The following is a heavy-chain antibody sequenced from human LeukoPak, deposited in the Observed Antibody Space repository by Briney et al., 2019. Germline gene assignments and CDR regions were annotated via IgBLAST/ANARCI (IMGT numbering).Heavy chain of an antibody. V-gene: IGHV3-21*01. Sequence: GGSLRLSCAASGFTFSSYSMNWVRQAPGKGLEWVSSISSSSSYIYYADSVKGRLTISRDNAKNSLYLQMNSLRAEDTAVYYCARGSTYYYGSGVHWGQGTLVTVSS. D-gene: IGHD3-10*01. CDR3: ARGSTYYYGSGVH. CDR2: ISSSSSYI. J-gene: IGHJ4*02. CDR1: GFTFSSYS.